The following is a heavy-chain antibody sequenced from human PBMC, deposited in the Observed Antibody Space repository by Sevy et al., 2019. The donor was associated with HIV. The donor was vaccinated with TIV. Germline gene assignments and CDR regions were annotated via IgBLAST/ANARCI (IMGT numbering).Heavy chain of an antibody. CDR2: ISSSSSYI. Sequence: GGSLRLSCAASGFTFSSYSMNWVRQAPGKGLEWVSSISSSSSYIYYADSVKGRFTISRDNAKNSLYLQMNSLRAEETAVYYCARGVRDFWSGYPDYWGQGTLVTVSS. J-gene: IGHJ4*02. CDR3: ARGVRDFWSGYPDY. D-gene: IGHD3-3*01. V-gene: IGHV3-21*01. CDR1: GFTFSSYS.